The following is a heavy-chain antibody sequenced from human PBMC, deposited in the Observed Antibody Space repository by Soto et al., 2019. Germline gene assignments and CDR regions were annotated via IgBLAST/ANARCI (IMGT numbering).Heavy chain of an antibody. J-gene: IGHJ4*02. D-gene: IGHD5-12*01. V-gene: IGHV1-2*04. CDR3: AISGYDYGSYFDY. CDR1: GYTFTGYY. Sequence: ASVKVSCKASGYTFTGYYMHWVRQAPGQGLEWMGWINPNSGGTNYAQKFQGWVTMTRETSISTAYMELSRLRSDDTAVYYCAISGYDYGSYFDYWGQGTLVTVSS. CDR2: INPNSGGT.